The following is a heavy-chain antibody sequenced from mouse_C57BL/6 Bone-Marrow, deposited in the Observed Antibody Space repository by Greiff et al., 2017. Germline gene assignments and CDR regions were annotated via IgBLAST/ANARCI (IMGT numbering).Heavy chain of an antibody. CDR3: ARRGYDGYYDYAMDC. CDR1: GFTFSDYY. J-gene: IGHJ4*01. Sequence: EVMLVESGGGLVQPGGSLKLSCAASGFTFSDYYMYWVRQTPEKRLEWVAYISNGGGSIYYPDTVKGRFTIARDNAKNTLYLQMSSLKSEDTAMYYCARRGYDGYYDYAMDCWGQGTSVTVSS. D-gene: IGHD2-3*01. CDR2: ISNGGGSI. V-gene: IGHV5-12*01.